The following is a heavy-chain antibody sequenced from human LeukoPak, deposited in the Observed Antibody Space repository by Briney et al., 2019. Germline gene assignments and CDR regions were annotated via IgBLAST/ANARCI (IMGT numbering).Heavy chain of an antibody. CDR3: ARDSAGIAASGHNWFDP. V-gene: IGHV1-2*02. D-gene: IGHD6-13*01. CDR1: GYTFTGYY. J-gene: IGHJ5*02. CDR2: INPKSGGT. Sequence: GASVRVSCKASGYTFTGYYMHWVRQAPGQGVEWMGWINPKSGGTNYAQKVEGRVTMARDTSISTAYMELSRLSSDDTAVYYCARDSAGIAASGHNWFDPWGQGTLVTVSS.